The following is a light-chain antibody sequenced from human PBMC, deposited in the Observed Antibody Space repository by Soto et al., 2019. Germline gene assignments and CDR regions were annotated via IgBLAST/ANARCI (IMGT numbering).Light chain of an antibody. CDR2: DVS. CDR1: SSDVGGYNY. J-gene: IGLJ1*01. CDR3: RSYTSSSTLL. V-gene: IGLV2-14*03. Sequence: QSALTQPASVSGSPGQSITISCTGTSSDVGGYNYVSWYQHHPGKAPKLIIYDVSDRPSGVSNRFSGSKSGNTASLTISGLQADDEADYYCRSYTSSSTLLFGTGTKLTVL.